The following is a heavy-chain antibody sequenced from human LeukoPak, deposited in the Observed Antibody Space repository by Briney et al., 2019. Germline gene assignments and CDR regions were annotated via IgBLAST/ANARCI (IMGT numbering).Heavy chain of an antibody. CDR2: IYYSGST. V-gene: IGHV4-31*03. J-gene: IGHJ4*02. Sequence: PSETLSLTCTVSGGSISSGDYYWSWIRQHPGKGLEWIGYIYYSGSTYYNPSLKSRVTISVDTSKNQFSLKLSSVTAADTAVYYCARTPQPGYDSSGLDYWGQGTPVTVSS. D-gene: IGHD3-22*01. CDR3: ARTPQPGYDSSGLDY. CDR1: GGSISSGDYY.